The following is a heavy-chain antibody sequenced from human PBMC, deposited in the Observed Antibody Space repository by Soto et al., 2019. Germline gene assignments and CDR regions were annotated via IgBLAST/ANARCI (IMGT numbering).Heavy chain of an antibody. CDR2: ISANNDHT. CDR3: ARGTYFAS. V-gene: IGHV1-18*01. CDR1: GYTLNTYG. J-gene: IGHJ4*02. Sequence: QVQLVQSGAEVKKPGASVKVSCKASGYTLNTYGITWVRQAPGQGLEWMGWISANNDHTNYPQKLQGRVTMTTDTATSLAYMELRRLTSDDPAVHYCARGTYFASWGQRTLVTVSS.